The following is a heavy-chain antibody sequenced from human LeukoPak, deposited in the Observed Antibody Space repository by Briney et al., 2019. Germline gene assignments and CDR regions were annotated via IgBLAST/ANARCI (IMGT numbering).Heavy chain of an antibody. CDR2: ISSDGSRT. J-gene: IGHJ3*02. CDR3: VRDGMVMPSAFDI. V-gene: IGHV3-74*01. CDR1: AFTFSNHW. Sequence: GGSLRLSCAASAFTFSNHWMHWVRQAPGKGLVWVSDISSDGSRTFYADSVKGRFIISRDNAKNTVYLQMNSLRAEDTAVYYCVRDGMVMPSAFDIWGQGTMVTVSS. D-gene: IGHD2-21*01.